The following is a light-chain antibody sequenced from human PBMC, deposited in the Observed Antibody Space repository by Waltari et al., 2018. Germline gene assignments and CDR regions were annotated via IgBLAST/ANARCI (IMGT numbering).Light chain of an antibody. CDR2: GAS. CDR1: QSISSW. CDR3: RHYSSLWGT. V-gene: IGKV1-5*03. J-gene: IGKJ1*01. Sequence: DIQMTQSPSTLSASVGDRVTITCRASQSISSWLAWYQQKPGKAPNLLIYGASTLESGVPSRFSGSGSGTEFTLTISSLQPDDFATYYCRHYSSLWGTFGQGTKVEIK.